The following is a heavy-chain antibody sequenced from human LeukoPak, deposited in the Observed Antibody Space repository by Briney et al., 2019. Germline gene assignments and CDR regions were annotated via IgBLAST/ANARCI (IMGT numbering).Heavy chain of an antibody. V-gene: IGHV3-23*01. CDR1: GFTFSSYA. D-gene: IGHD3-16*01. J-gene: IGHJ4*02. CDR3: ARDASGGVVDY. CDR2: ISGSGGST. Sequence: QPGGSLRLSCAASGFTFSSYAMSWVRQAPGKGLEWVSAISGSGGSTYYADSVEGRFTISRDNAKNSLYLQMNSLRAEDTAVYYCARDASGGVVDYWGQGTLVTVSS.